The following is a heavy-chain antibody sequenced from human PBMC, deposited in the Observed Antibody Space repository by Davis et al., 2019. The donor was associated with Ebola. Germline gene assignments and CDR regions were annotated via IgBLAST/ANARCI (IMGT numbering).Heavy chain of an antibody. D-gene: IGHD4-17*01. V-gene: IGHV3-23*01. Sequence: GESLKISCAASGFTFSSYAMSWVRQAPGKGLEWVSAISGSSGSTYYADSVKGRFTISRDNSKNTLYLQMNSLRAEDTAVYYCARHGDYYFDYWGQGTLVTVSS. CDR1: GFTFSSYA. CDR3: ARHGDYYFDY. CDR2: ISGSSGST. J-gene: IGHJ4*02.